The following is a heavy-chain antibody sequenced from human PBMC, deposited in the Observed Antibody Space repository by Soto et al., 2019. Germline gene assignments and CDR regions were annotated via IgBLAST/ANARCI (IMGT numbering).Heavy chain of an antibody. CDR3: ARDYGSGSYYNVWNWFDP. Sequence: ASVKVSCKASGYTFTSYDINWVRQATGQGLEWMGWMNPNSGNTGYAQKFQGRVTMTRNTSISTAYMELSSLRSEDTAVYYCARDYGSGSYYNVWNWFDPWGQGTLVTVSS. V-gene: IGHV1-8*01. CDR2: MNPNSGNT. CDR1: GYTFTSYD. J-gene: IGHJ5*02. D-gene: IGHD3-10*01.